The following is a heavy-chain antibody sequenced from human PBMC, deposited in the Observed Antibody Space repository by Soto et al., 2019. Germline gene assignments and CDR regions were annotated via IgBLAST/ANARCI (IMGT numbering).Heavy chain of an antibody. Sequence: ASVKVSCKASGYTFTDYYMHWVRQAPGQGLEWMGWINPNSGGTNYAQKFQGRVTMTRDTSISTAYMELSRLRSDDTAVYYCARVAGYSSSWYYFDYWGQGTQVTVSS. CDR2: INPNSGGT. D-gene: IGHD6-13*01. J-gene: IGHJ4*02. CDR1: GYTFTDYY. CDR3: ARVAGYSSSWYYFDY. V-gene: IGHV1-2*02.